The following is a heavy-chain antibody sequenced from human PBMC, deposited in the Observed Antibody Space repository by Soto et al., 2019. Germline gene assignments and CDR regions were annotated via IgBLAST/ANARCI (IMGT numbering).Heavy chain of an antibody. CDR1: AYTFTSYD. Sequence: ASVKVSCKAAAYTFTSYDINWVRQATGQDFEWMGWMNPNNGNTAYAQKFQGRVTMTRDTSKSTAFMELSSLTSEDTAVYYCAREGLVLAPSTVNSDHYYYAMDVWGQGTTVTVSS. V-gene: IGHV1-8*01. CDR2: MNPNNGNT. D-gene: IGHD3-3*02. J-gene: IGHJ6*02. CDR3: AREGLVLAPSTVNSDHYYYAMDV.